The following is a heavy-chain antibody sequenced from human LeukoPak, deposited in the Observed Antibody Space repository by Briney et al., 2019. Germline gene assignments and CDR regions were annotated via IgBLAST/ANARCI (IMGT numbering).Heavy chain of an antibody. D-gene: IGHD3-16*01. CDR2: ISYDGSNK. V-gene: IGHV3-30-3*01. CDR1: GFTFSSYA. Sequence: GRSLRLSCAASGFTFSSYAMHWVRQAPGKGLEWVAVISYDGSNKYYADSVKGRFTISRDSSKNTLYLQMNSLRAEDTAVYYCAKDRGTPGYWGQGTLVTVSS. CDR3: AKDRGTPGY. J-gene: IGHJ4*02.